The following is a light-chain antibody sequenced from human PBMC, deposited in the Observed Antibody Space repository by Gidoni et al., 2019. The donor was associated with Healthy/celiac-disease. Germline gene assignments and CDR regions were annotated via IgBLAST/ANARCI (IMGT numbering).Light chain of an antibody. J-gene: IGLJ2*01. Sequence: QSCLTPAGSGAWAPGPAVTISCTGTSSDVGSYNPVSWYQQHPGKAPKLMIYEGSKRPSGVSNRFSGSKSGNTASLTISGLQAEDEADYYCCSYAGSSTFHVVFGGGTKLTVL. CDR1: SSDVGSYNP. CDR3: CSYAGSSTFHVV. CDR2: EGS. V-gene: IGLV2-23*03.